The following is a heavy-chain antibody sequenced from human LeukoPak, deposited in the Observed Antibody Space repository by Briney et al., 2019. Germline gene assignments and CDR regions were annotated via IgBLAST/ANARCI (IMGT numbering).Heavy chain of an antibody. CDR3: ASAMGYYYYYGMDV. J-gene: IGHJ6*04. Sequence: PSETLPLTCAVYGGSFSGYYWSWIRQPPGKGLEWIGEINHSGSTNYNPSLKGRVTISVDTSKNQFSLKLSSVTAADTAVYYCASAMGYYYYYGMDVWGKGTTVTVSS. CDR2: INHSGST. CDR1: GGSFSGYY. D-gene: IGHD5-18*01. V-gene: IGHV4-34*01.